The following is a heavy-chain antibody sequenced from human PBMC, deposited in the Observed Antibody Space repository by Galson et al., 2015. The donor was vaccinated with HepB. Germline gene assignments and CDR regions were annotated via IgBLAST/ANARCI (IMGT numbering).Heavy chain of an antibody. D-gene: IGHD3-10*01. V-gene: IGHV1-18*01. CDR3: ATTYYYGSGCDQGCDAFDI. CDR2: ISAYNGNT. CDR1: GYTFTSYG. Sequence: SVKVSCKASGYTFTSYGISWVRQAPGQGLEWMGWISAYNGNTNYAQKLQGRVTMTTDTSTSTAYMELRSLRSDDTAVYYCATTYYYGSGCDQGCDAFDIWGQGTMVTVSS. J-gene: IGHJ3*02.